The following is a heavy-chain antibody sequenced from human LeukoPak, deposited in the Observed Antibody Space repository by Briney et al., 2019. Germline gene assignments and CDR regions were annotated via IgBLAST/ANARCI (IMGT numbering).Heavy chain of an antibody. V-gene: IGHV4-28*01. CDR2: IYYSGST. Sequence: SDTLSLTCAVSGYSISSSNWWGWIRQPPGKGLKWIGYIYYSGSTYYNPSLKSRVTMSVDTSKNQFSLKLSSVTAVDTAVYYCARWNGNYYGSGSNYYFDYWGQGTLVTVSS. CDR3: ARWNGNYYGSGSNYYFDY. CDR1: GYSISSSNW. D-gene: IGHD3-10*01. J-gene: IGHJ4*02.